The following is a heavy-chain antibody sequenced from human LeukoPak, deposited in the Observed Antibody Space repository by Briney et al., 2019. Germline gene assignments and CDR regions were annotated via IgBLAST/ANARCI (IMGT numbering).Heavy chain of an antibody. D-gene: IGHD3-10*01. V-gene: IGHV4-39*01. J-gene: IGHJ6*03. CDR3: ARLGGQYYFYYYMDV. CDR1: GASIRSTSYY. CDR2: IYYSGST. Sequence: SETLSLTCTVSGASIRSTSYYWGWIRQPPGKGLESIGNIYYSGSTNYNPSLKSRVTISVDTSKNQFSLKVTSVTAADTAVYYCARLGGQYYFYYYMDVWGKGTTVTISS.